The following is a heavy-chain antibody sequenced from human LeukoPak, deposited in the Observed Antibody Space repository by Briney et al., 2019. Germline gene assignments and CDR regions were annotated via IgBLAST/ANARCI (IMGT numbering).Heavy chain of an antibody. V-gene: IGHV3-NL1*01. D-gene: IGHD2/OR15-2a*01. CDR2: IYVEGST. CDR3: ARDFLNRQFDY. J-gene: IGHJ4*02. Sequence: GGSLRLSCAASGFSFSSYGMHWVRQAPGKGLEWVSVIYVEGSTYYTDSVRGRFSISRDNSKNTLYLQMNNLRVEDTAVYYCARDFLNRQFDYWGQGTLVTVSS. CDR1: GFSFSSYG.